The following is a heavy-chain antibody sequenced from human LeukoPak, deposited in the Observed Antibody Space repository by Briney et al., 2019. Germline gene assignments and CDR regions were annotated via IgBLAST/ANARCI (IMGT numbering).Heavy chain of an antibody. J-gene: IGHJ4*02. V-gene: IGHV3-74*01. Sequence: GGSLRLSCAASGFTFSNYLMHWVRQAPGKGLVWVSRITSDASSTHYADSVKGRFTISRDNAKNTLYLQMNSLTAEDTAVYYCVSLGYCSTSSCQPWGQGTLVTVSS. CDR2: ITSDASST. CDR1: GFTFSNYL. CDR3: VSLGYCSTSSCQP. D-gene: IGHD2-2*01.